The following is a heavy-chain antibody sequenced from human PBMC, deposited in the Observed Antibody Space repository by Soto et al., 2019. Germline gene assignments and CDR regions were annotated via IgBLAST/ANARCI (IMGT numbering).Heavy chain of an antibody. D-gene: IGHD3-10*01. Sequence: GGSLRLSCAASGFTFSSYGMHWVRQAPGKGLEWVAVIWYDGSNKYYADSVKGRFTISRDNSKNTLYLQMNSLRAEDTAVYYCARDGQTPVYGSGPLYAFDIWGQGTMVTVSS. CDR3: ARDGQTPVYGSGPLYAFDI. V-gene: IGHV3-33*01. J-gene: IGHJ3*02. CDR2: IWYDGSNK. CDR1: GFTFSSYG.